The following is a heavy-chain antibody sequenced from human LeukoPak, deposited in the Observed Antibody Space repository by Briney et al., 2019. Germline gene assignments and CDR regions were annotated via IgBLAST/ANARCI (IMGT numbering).Heavy chain of an antibody. CDR2: FDPEDGET. Sequence: GASVKVSCKVSGYTLTELSMHWVRQAPGKGLEWTGGFDPEDGETIYAQKFQGRVTMTEDTSTDTAYMELSSLRSEDTAVYYRALGMTGSTPPFDYWGQGTLVTVSS. V-gene: IGHV1-24*01. D-gene: IGHD3-9*01. CDR1: GYTLTELS. J-gene: IGHJ4*02. CDR3: ALGMTGSTPPFDY.